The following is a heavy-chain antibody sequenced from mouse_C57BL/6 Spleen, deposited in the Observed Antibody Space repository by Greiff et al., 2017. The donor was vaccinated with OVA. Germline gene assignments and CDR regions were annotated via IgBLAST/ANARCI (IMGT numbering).Heavy chain of an antibody. J-gene: IGHJ2*01. Sequence: VQLQQSGPELVKPGASVKISCKASGYTFTDYYMNWVKQSHGKSLEWIGDINPNNGGTSYNQKFKGKATLTVDKSSSTAYMELRSLTSEDSAVYYCARRGFTTVVATYDYWGQGTTLTVSS. CDR1: GYTFTDYY. CDR3: ARRGFTTVVATYDY. V-gene: IGHV1-26*01. CDR2: INPNNGGT. D-gene: IGHD1-1*01.